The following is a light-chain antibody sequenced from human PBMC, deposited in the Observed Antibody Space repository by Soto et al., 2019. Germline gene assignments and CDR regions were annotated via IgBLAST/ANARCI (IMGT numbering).Light chain of an antibody. CDR2: GAS. Sequence: EIVMTQSPATLSVSPGEKATVSCRASQSVSSNLAWYQQKPGQAPRLLIYGASTRATGIPARFSGSGSGTEFTLTISSLQSEDFAVYYCQQYNNWPPTFGQGTKVEIK. CDR3: QQYNNWPPT. J-gene: IGKJ1*01. V-gene: IGKV3-15*01. CDR1: QSVSSN.